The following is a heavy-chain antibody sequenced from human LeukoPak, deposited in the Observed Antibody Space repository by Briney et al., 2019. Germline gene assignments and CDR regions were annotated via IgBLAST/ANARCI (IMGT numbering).Heavy chain of an antibody. CDR3: ARLGGAQYYDFWSGYSNWFDP. V-gene: IGHV4-59*08. Sequence: SESVSLTCTVSGVSISCYYWSWMRQPPGKGLEWIGYIYYCGSTNYNPSLKSRVTISVDTSKNQFSLKLSSVTAADTAVYYCARLGGAQYYDFWSGYSNWFDPWGQGTLVSVSS. CDR1: GVSISCYY. J-gene: IGHJ5*02. D-gene: IGHD3-3*01. CDR2: IYYCGST.